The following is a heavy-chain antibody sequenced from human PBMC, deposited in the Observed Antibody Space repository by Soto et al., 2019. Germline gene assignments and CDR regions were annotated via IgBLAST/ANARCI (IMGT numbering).Heavy chain of an antibody. CDR2: IYYSGST. CDR1: GGSISSSSYY. D-gene: IGHD3-3*02. Sequence: SETLSLTCTVSGGSISSSSYYWGWIRQPPGKGLEWIGSIYYSGSTYYNPSLKSRVTISVDTSKNQFSLKLSSVTAADTAVYFCARRQFPFNAFDYRGQRTPVTVSS. V-gene: IGHV4-39*01. CDR3: ARRQFPFNAFDY. J-gene: IGHJ4*02.